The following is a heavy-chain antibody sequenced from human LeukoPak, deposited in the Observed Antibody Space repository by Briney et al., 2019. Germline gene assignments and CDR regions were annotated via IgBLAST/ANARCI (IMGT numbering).Heavy chain of an antibody. J-gene: IGHJ3*02. CDR2: ISAYTGST. CDR1: GYTFINYG. V-gene: IGHV1-18*01. Sequence: ASVKVSCKASGYTFINYGLTWVRQAPGQGFEGMGWISAYTGSTNYAQKLQGRVTMPTDPSTSTAYMDLRRLRSEDTDVYYCARTVGATGAFDIWGQGTMVIVSS. CDR3: ARTVGATGAFDI. D-gene: IGHD1-26*01.